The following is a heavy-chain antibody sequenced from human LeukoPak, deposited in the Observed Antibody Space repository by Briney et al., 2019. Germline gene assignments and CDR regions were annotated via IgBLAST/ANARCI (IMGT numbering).Heavy chain of an antibody. Sequence: ASVKVSCKASGYTFTSYYMHWVRQAPGQGLEWMGWINPNSGGTNYAQKFQGRVTMTRDTSISTAYMELSRLRSDDTAVYYCAREGVLRFLEWLPQRWFDPWGQGTLVTVSS. J-gene: IGHJ5*02. CDR1: GYTFTSYY. CDR3: AREGVLRFLEWLPQRWFDP. V-gene: IGHV1-2*02. CDR2: INPNSGGT. D-gene: IGHD3-3*01.